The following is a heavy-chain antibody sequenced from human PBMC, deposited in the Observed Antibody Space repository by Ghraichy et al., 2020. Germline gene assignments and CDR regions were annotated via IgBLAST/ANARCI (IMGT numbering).Heavy chain of an antibody. Sequence: GGSLRLSCAASGFTVSSNFMNWVRQAPGKGLEWVSVIYSGGSTNYADSVKGRFTISRDSSKNTLYLQMNSLRAEDTAVYYCARELNPDYGNYEGYFDLWGRGTLVTVSS. J-gene: IGHJ2*01. V-gene: IGHV3-53*05. CDR2: IYSGGST. CDR1: GFTVSSNF. D-gene: IGHD4-11*01. CDR3: ARELNPDYGNYEGYFDL.